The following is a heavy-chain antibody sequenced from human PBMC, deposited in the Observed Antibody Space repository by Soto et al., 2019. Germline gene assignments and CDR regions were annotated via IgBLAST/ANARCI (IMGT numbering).Heavy chain of an antibody. Sequence: ASVKVSCKASGGTFSSYAISWVRQAPGQGLEWMGGIIPIFGTANYAQKFQGRVTITADESTSTAYMELSSLRSEDTAVYYCARKMYGEDFDYWGQGTLVNVSS. CDR1: GGTFSSYA. CDR2: IIPIFGTA. V-gene: IGHV1-69*13. CDR3: ARKMYGEDFDY. D-gene: IGHD4-17*01. J-gene: IGHJ4*02.